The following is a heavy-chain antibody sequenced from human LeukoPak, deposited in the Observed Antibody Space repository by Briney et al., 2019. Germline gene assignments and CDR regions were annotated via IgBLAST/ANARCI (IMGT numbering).Heavy chain of an antibody. J-gene: IGHJ4*02. CDR3: TRDNELYDY. CDR1: GYTFIDYG. V-gene: IGHV1-18*01. D-gene: IGHD3-10*01. CDR2: INTYTGNT. Sequence: GASVKVSCKASGYTFIDYGITWVRQAPGKGLEWMGWINTYTGNTHYAQKFQGRVTVTTDTSTSTAYMELRSLTSDDTAVYYCTRDNELYDYWGQGTLVTVSS.